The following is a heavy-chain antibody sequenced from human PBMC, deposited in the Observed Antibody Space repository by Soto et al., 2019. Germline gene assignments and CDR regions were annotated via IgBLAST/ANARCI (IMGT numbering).Heavy chain of an antibody. CDR2: INPSGGST. Sequence: QVQLVQSGAEVKKPGASVKVSCKASGYTFTSYYMHWVRQAPGQGLEWMGIINPSGGSTSYAQKFQDRLAMTRDTSTSTLYMELSTLRSEDTAVYYCARDNIAVAGPDFDFWGQGTLVTVSS. V-gene: IGHV1-46*01. J-gene: IGHJ4*02. CDR3: ARDNIAVAGPDFDF. D-gene: IGHD6-19*01. CDR1: GYTFTSYY.